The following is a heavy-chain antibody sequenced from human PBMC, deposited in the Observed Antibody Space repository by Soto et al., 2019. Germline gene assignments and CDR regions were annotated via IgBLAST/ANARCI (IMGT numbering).Heavy chain of an antibody. CDR2: ISWNSGSI. CDR3: AKDLGYCSSTSCSGGAFDI. D-gene: IGHD2-2*01. CDR1: GFTFDDYA. Sequence: QTGGSLRLSCAASGFTFDDYAMHWVRQAPGKGLEWVSGISWNSGSIGYADSVKGRFTISRDNAKNSLYLQMNSLRAEDTALYYCAKDLGYCSSTSCSGGAFDIWGQGTMVTVSS. J-gene: IGHJ3*02. V-gene: IGHV3-9*01.